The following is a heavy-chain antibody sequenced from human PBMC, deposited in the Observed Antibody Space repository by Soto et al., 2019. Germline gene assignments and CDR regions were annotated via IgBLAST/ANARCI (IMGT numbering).Heavy chain of an antibody. CDR1: GFIVNSNY. J-gene: IGHJ2*01. Sequence: EVRLVESGGGLIQPGGSVRLSCAASGFIVNSNYLSWVRQAPGKGLELVSLIYSGSGTSNADSVKGRFTISRDNSKNMVYLQMNSLRAEDTAVYYCARVSTLTPNWYLDLWGRGTLVTVSS. V-gene: IGHV3-53*01. CDR2: IYSGSGT. CDR3: ARVSTLTPNWYLDL. D-gene: IGHD4-17*01.